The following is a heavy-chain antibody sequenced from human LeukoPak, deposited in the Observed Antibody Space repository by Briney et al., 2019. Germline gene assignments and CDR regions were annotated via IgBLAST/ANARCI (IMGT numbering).Heavy chain of an antibody. J-gene: IGHJ4*02. D-gene: IGHD3-22*01. Sequence: SETLSLTCAVYGGSFSGYYWSWIRQPPGKGLEWIREINHSGSTNYNPSLKSRVTISVDTSKNQFSLKLSSVTAADTAVYYCARLGYYDSSGYYPYYFDYWGQGTLVTVSS. V-gene: IGHV4-34*01. CDR2: INHSGST. CDR3: ARLGYYDSSGYYPYYFDY. CDR1: GGSFSGYY.